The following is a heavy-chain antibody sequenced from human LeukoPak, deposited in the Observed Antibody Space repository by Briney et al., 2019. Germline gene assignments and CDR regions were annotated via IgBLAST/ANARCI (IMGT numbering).Heavy chain of an antibody. CDR2: MYYSGGT. Sequence: PSETLSLTCTLSGGSINSYYWSWIRQPPGKGLEWIGHMYYSGGTNYNPSLKSRVTISVDTSKNQFSLKLSSVTAADTAVYYCTRRCKDAYTLYCFDYWGQGTLVTVSS. J-gene: IGHJ4*02. CDR1: GGSINSYY. V-gene: IGHV4-59*01. D-gene: IGHD5-24*01. CDR3: TRRCKDAYTLYCFDY.